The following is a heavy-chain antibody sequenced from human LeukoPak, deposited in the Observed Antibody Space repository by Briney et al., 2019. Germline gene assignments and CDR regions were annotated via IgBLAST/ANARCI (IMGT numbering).Heavy chain of an antibody. CDR2: VSPNSGGT. D-gene: IGHD4-17*01. J-gene: IGHJ4*02. V-gene: IGHV1-2*06. CDR3: AKNRAGDYADY. CDR1: GYTFTDYY. Sequence: ASVKVSXKASGYTFTDYYVHWVRQAPGQGLEWMGRVSPNSGGTNYAQKFRGRLTVTRDTSISRAYMELSSLRSDDTAVYYCAKNRAGDYADYWGQGTLVTVSS.